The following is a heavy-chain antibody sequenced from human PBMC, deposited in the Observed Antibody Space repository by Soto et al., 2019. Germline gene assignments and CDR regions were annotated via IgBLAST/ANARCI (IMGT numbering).Heavy chain of an antibody. CDR2: IWYHGNKE. CDR3: ARLNLALPTIDAFDL. CDR1: GFTFSRNG. D-gene: IGHD5-12*01. Sequence: QEQLVESGGGVVQPGRSLRLSCAASGFTFSRNGMHWIRQAPGKGLEWVAIIWYHGNKENYADSVRGRFTISRDNSKNTVYLQMDSLRVEDTAVYYCARLNLALPTIDAFDLWGQGTLVTVSS. V-gene: IGHV3-33*01. J-gene: IGHJ3*01.